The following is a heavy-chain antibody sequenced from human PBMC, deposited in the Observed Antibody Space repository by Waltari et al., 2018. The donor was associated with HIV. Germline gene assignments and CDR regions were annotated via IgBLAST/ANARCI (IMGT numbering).Heavy chain of an antibody. CDR3: ARDGDSGIAAAGIRFDP. D-gene: IGHD6-13*01. CDR2: IIPIFGTA. Sequence: QVQLVQSGAEVKKPGSSVKVSCKASGGTFSSYAISWVRQAPGQGLEWMGGIIPIFGTANYAQKFQGRVTITADKSTSTAYMELSSLRSEDTAVYYCARDGDSGIAAAGIRFDPWGQGTLVTVSS. CDR1: GGTFSSYA. V-gene: IGHV1-69*06. J-gene: IGHJ5*02.